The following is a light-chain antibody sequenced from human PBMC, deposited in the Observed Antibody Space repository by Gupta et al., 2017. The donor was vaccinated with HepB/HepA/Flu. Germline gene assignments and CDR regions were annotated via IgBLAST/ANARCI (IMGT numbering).Light chain of an antibody. V-gene: IGKV1-39*01. CDR2: AAS. J-gene: IGKJ4*01. CDR3: QETYDTPRT. Sequence: DIQITPSTSSLSASVGDRVTITCRASQSISSYLTWYQQKPGKAPELLIYAASTLQTGVPSRFSGSGSGTDFTLTVSSLQPEDFATYYCQETYDTPRTFGGGTKVEIK. CDR1: QSISSY.